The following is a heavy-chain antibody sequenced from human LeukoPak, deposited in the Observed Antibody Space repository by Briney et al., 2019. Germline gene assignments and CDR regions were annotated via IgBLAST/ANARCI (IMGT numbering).Heavy chain of an antibody. D-gene: IGHD2-2*01. CDR3: ASAYCSSTSCYRNFDY. CDR2: IYYSGST. J-gene: IGHJ4*02. V-gene: IGHV4-59*12. Sequence: SETLSLTCTVSGGSISSYYWSWIRQPPGKGLEWIGYIYYSGSTYYNPSLKSRLTISVDTSKNQFSLKLTSVTAADTAVYYCASAYCSSTSCYRNFDYWGQGTLVTVSS. CDR1: GGSISSYY.